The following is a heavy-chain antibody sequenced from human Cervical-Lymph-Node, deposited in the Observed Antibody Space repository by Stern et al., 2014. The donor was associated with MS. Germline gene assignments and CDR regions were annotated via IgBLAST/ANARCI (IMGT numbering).Heavy chain of an antibody. CDR3: ARGRGGLIVP. D-gene: IGHD3-16*01. CDR1: GGSISSGSYY. J-gene: IGHJ5*02. V-gene: IGHV4-61*02. Sequence: QVQLVESGPGLVKPSQTLSLTCTVSGGSISSGSYYWSWIRQPAGKGLEWIGHIYTNGSTNDNPSLKSRVTISVDTSKNQFSLNLSSVTAADTAVYYCARGRGGLIVPWGQGTLVTVSS. CDR2: IYTNGST.